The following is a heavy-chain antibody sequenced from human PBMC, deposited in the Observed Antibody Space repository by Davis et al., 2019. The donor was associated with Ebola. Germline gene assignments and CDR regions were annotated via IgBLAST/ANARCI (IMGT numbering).Heavy chain of an antibody. J-gene: IGHJ5*02. CDR2: ISWDSGSI. V-gene: IGHV3-9*01. CDR3: ATDPPLGSSKFDR. CDR1: GFTFDDFA. Sequence: SLKISCAASGFTFDDFAMHWVRQAPGKGLEWVSGISWDSGSIGYADSVKGRFTISRDDSKNTVSLQMNSLRAEDTAVYYCATDPPLGSSKFDRWGQGALVTVST. D-gene: IGHD6-13*01.